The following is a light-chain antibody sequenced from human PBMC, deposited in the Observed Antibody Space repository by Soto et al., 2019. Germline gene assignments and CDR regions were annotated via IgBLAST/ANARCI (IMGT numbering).Light chain of an antibody. CDR1: SSDVGSNNF. Sequence: QSVLTQPASVSGSPGQSITISCSGTSSDVGSNNFVSWYRQYPGEAPKLLIYDVSRRPSGISDRFSGSKSGNTASLTISGLQAEDEADYYCSSYTSSSTGVFGTGTKVTVL. CDR3: SSYTSSSTGV. J-gene: IGLJ1*01. V-gene: IGLV2-14*03. CDR2: DVS.